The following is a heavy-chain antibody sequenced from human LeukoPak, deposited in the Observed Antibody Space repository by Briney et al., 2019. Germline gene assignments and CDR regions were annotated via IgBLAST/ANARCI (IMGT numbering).Heavy chain of an antibody. CDR1: GYTFTSYY. CDR3: ARDPSSGGIAARFDY. Sequence: ASVKVSCKASGYTFTSYYMHWVRQAPGQELEWIGIINPSGGSTSYAQKFQGRVTMTRDTSTSTVYMELSSLRSEDTAVYYCARDPSSGGIAARFDYWGQGTLFTVSS. V-gene: IGHV1-46*01. CDR2: INPSGGST. D-gene: IGHD6-6*01. J-gene: IGHJ4*02.